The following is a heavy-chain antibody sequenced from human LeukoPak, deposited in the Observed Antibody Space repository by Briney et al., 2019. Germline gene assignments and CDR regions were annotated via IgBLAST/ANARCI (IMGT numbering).Heavy chain of an antibody. CDR1: GFTFSMSW. CDR3: ARDSLASDY. V-gene: IGHV3-74*01. J-gene: IGHJ4*02. Sequence: GGSLRLSCAASGFTFSMSWIHWVRQAPGKGLVWVSRINPDGSSTRHADSVKGRFTISRDNAKNTLYLQMDRLRAEDTAVYYCARDSLASDYWGQGTLVTVSS. D-gene: IGHD3-16*01. CDR2: INPDGSST.